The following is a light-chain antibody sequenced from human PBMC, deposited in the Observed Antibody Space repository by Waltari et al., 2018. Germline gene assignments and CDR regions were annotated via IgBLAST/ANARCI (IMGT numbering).Light chain of an antibody. CDR2: GAS. CDR1: QSVSSN. V-gene: IGKV3-15*01. Sequence: EIVMTQSPATLSVSPGDRATLSCRASQSVSSNLSWYQQKPRQAPRLLIYGASTRATGIPARFSGSGSGTEFTLTISSLQSEDFAVYYCQQYNNWPPVWTFGQGTKVEIK. J-gene: IGKJ1*01. CDR3: QQYNNWPPVWT.